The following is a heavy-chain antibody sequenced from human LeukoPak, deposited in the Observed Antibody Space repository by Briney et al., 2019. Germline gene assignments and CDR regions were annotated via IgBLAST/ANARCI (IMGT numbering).Heavy chain of an antibody. CDR2: VSGSGGST. CDR1: GFTFNTYA. D-gene: IGHD3-22*01. Sequence: SGGSLRLSCAASGFTFNTYAMSWVRQAPGKGLEWVSGVSGSGGSTLYADSVKGRFTISRDNSKNTLYLQMNSLRAEDTAVYYCGKDVRDHYDSSGYYPYDYWGQGTLVTVSS. CDR3: GKDVRDHYDSSGYYPYDY. J-gene: IGHJ4*02. V-gene: IGHV3-23*01.